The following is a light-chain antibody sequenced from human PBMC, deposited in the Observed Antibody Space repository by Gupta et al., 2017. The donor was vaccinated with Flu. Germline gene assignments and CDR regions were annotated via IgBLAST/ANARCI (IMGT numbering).Light chain of an antibody. V-gene: IGLV1-40*01. CDR2: GNS. CDR3: QSYDSSLSGSV. J-gene: IGLJ2*01. CDR1: SSNIGAGYD. Sequence: QSVLTQPPSVSGAPGQRVTISCTGSSSNIGAGYDVHSYQQLPGTAPKLLIYGNSNRPSGVPDRFSGSKSGTSASLAITGLQAEDEAEYYCQSYDSSLSGSVFGGGTKLTVL.